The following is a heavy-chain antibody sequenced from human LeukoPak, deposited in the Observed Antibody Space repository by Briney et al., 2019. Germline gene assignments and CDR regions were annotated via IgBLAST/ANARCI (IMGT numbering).Heavy chain of an antibody. CDR1: GFTFSSYA. D-gene: IGHD3-10*01. V-gene: IGHV3-23*01. CDR3: AKDYYVSGSYRHFDY. CDR2: ITGSGGST. J-gene: IGHJ4*02. Sequence: GGSLRLSCAASGFTFSSYAMSWVRQAPGKGLEWVSAITGSGGSTYYADSVKGRFTISRDNSKNTLYVQMNRLRAEDTAVYCCAKDYYVSGSYRHFDYWGQGTLVTVSS.